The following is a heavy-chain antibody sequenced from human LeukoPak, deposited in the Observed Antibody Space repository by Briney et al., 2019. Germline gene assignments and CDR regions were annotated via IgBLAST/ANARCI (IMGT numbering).Heavy chain of an antibody. V-gene: IGHV3-30-3*01. CDR1: GFTFNYYE. J-gene: IGHJ4*02. CDR3: ARGASGYYGLYYFDF. D-gene: IGHD3-22*01. CDR2: ISNDGSSQ. Sequence: GGSLRLSCAGSGFTFNYYEMHWVRQAPGKGLEWVAVISNDGSSQYHADYVKGRFTISRDNSENTLYLQMNSLRAEDTAVYYCARGASGYYGLYYFDFWGQGTLVTVSS.